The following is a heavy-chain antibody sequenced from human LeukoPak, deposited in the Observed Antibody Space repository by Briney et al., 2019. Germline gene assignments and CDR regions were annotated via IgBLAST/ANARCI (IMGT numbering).Heavy chain of an antibody. D-gene: IGHD6-13*01. CDR2: IIPIFGTA. J-gene: IGHJ4*02. Sequence: ASVKVSYKASGGTFSSYAISWVRQAPGQGLEWMGGIIPIFGTANYAQKFQGRVTITADESTSTAYMELSSLRSEDTAVYYCARGVAAAGIDYWGQGTLVTVSS. CDR3: ARGVAAAGIDY. V-gene: IGHV1-69*13. CDR1: GGTFSSYA.